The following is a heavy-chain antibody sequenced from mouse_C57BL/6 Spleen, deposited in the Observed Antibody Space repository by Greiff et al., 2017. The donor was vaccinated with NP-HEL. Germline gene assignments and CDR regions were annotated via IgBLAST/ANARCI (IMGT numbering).Heavy chain of an antibody. CDR3: ARYEGNYWYFDV. D-gene: IGHD2-3*01. CDR2: ISYDGSN. V-gene: IGHV3-6*01. CDR1: GYSITSGYY. Sequence: VQLQQSGPGLVKPSQSLSLTCSVTGYSITSGYYWNWIRQFPGNKLEWMGYISYDGSNNYNPSLKNRISITRDTSKNQFFLKLNSVTTEDTATYYCARYEGNYWYFDVWGTGTTVTVSS. J-gene: IGHJ1*03.